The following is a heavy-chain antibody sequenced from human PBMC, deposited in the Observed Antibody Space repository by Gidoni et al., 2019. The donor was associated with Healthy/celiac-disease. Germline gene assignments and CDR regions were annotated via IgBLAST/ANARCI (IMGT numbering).Heavy chain of an antibody. CDR3: VKWYYDSSGYQWSWFDP. CDR1: GFTFSSYA. Sequence: RLSCSASGFTFSSYAMHWVRQAPGKGLEYVSAISSNGGSTYYADSVKGRFTISRDNSKNTLYLQMSSLRAEDTAVYYCVKWYYDSSGYQWSWFDPWGQGTLVTVSS. V-gene: IGHV3-64D*06. CDR2: ISSNGGST. D-gene: IGHD3-22*01. J-gene: IGHJ5*02.